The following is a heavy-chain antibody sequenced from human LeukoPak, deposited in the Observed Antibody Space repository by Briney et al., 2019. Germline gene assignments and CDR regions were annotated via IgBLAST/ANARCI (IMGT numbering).Heavy chain of an antibody. J-gene: IGHJ5*02. D-gene: IGHD2-15*01. CDR1: GGSISSSGYY. CDR2: IYFTGNT. V-gene: IGHV4-39*01. CDR3: ARTLTRSCSGATCYFSWFEP. Sequence: ETLSRTCTVSGGSISSSGYYWSWIRQPPGKGLEWFGSIYFTGNTYYNPSLKSRVTLSVDTSKNQFSLKLTSVTAADTAVYYCARTLTRSCSGATCYFSWFEPWGQGALVTASS.